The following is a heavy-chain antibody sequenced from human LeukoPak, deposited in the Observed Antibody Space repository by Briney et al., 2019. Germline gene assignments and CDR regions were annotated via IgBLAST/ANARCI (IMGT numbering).Heavy chain of an antibody. CDR2: MSIIDDSI. J-gene: IGHJ3*02. Sequence: GGSLRLSCVASGSTLRNYIMTWVRQAPRKGLEWVASMSIIDDSIYYADYVKGRFSISRENSKSTLSLQMSSLRAEDTGVYYCAREGYTSDYAGAFDIWGQGSVVTVSS. CDR3: AREGYTSDYAGAFDI. CDR1: GSTLRNYI. V-gene: IGHV3-23*01. D-gene: IGHD2-2*01.